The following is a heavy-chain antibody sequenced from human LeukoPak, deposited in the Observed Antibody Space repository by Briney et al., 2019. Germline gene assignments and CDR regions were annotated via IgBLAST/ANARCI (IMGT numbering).Heavy chain of an antibody. CDR1: GFTFGSYS. D-gene: IGHD1-14*01. Sequence: GGSLRLSCTASGFTFGSYSMNWVRQSPGRGLEWISSISGNGTSIKFANSLKGRFSVSRDNAKSSVYLHLSSLRAEDSGIYYCSKPQSSRPGDFDYWGQEILVTVTS. CDR2: ISGNGTSI. CDR3: SKPQSSRPGDFDY. V-gene: IGHV3-21*01. J-gene: IGHJ4*02.